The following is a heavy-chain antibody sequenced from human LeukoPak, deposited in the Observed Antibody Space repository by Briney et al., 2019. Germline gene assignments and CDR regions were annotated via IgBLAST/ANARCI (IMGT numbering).Heavy chain of an antibody. Sequence: QTGGSLRLSCAASGFTFSSYSMNWVRQAPGKGLEWISVIYIDGTTYYADSVKGRFTISRDQANNTLYLQMNTLRDEDTAVYYCARGPRYSFYWGQGTLVSVPS. V-gene: IGHV3-53*01. CDR1: GFTFSSYS. CDR3: ARGPRYSFY. CDR2: IYIDGTT. D-gene: IGHD6-13*01. J-gene: IGHJ4*02.